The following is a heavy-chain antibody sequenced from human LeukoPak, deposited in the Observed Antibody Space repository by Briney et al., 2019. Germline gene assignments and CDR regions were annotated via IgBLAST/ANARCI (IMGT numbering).Heavy chain of an antibody. V-gene: IGHV3-23*01. Sequence: GGSLRLSCAASGFTFSSYAMSWVRQAPGKGLEWVSAISGSGGSTYYADSVKGRFTISRDNSKNTLYLQMNSLRVEDTAVYYCARGDLHYHDSTRRGFDIWGQGTMVTVSS. CDR2: ISGSGGST. D-gene: IGHD3-22*01. CDR3: ARGDLHYHDSTRRGFDI. CDR1: GFTFSSYA. J-gene: IGHJ3*02.